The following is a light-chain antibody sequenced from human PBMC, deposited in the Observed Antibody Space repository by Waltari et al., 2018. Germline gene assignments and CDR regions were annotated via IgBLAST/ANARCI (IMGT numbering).Light chain of an antibody. J-gene: IGKJ2*01. CDR3: QQYGSSQGYT. CDR2: GAS. Sequence: EIVLTQSPGTLSLSPGERVTVSCRASQSVSSKYLAWYQQKVGQAPRLVIYGASSRATGIPDRFSGSGSGTDFTLTINRLEPEDFAVYYCQQYGSSQGYTFGQGTKLEI. CDR1: QSVSSKY. V-gene: IGKV3-20*01.